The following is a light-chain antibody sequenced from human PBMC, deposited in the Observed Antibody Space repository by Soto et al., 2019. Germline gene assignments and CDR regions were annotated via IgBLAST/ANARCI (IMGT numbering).Light chain of an antibody. CDR3: SSYTSSSTYV. Sequence: QSVLTQPASVSGSPGQSIALSCTGTSSDVGGYNYVSWYQQHPGKAPKLMVYDVSNRPSGVSNRFSGSKSGNTASLTISGLQAEDEDDYYCSSYTSSSTYVFGTGTKVTV. J-gene: IGLJ1*01. CDR1: SSDVGGYNY. V-gene: IGLV2-14*01. CDR2: DVS.